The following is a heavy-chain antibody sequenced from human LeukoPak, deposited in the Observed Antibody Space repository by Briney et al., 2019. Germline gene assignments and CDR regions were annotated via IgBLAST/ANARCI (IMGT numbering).Heavy chain of an antibody. V-gene: IGHV3-23*01. Sequence: GGSLRLSCTVSGFTVSSNSMSWVRQAPGKGLEWVSALSSSGGSTYYADSVKGRFTISRDNSKNTLYLQMNSLRAEDTAVYYCARRGAVANAFDIWGQGTMVTVSS. CDR3: ARRGAVANAFDI. D-gene: IGHD6-19*01. CDR2: LSSSGGST. CDR1: GFTVSSNS. J-gene: IGHJ3*02.